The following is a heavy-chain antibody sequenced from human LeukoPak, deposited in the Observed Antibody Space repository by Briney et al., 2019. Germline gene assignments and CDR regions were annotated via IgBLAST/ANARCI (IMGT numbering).Heavy chain of an antibody. D-gene: IGHD1-26*01. Sequence: GGSLRLSCAASGFTLRNYIMSWVRQAPGKGLGWVSTISGSDDSTYYADSVKGRFTIARDNSKNTVFLYMNSLRAEDSATYFCAKEKWADWGQGTLVTVSS. CDR2: ISGSDDST. CDR1: GFTLRNYI. J-gene: IGHJ4*02. V-gene: IGHV3-23*01. CDR3: AKEKWAD.